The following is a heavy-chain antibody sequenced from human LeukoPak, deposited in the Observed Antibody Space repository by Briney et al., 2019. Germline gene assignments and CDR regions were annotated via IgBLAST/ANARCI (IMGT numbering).Heavy chain of an antibody. V-gene: IGHV3-48*04. Sequence: GGSLRLSCAASGFTFSSYRMHWVRQAPGKGLEWVSYISSSSGSTIYYADSVKGRFTISRDNAKNSLYLQMNSLRAEDTAVYYCAGAHSSGYYYYYGMDVWGQGTTVTVSS. J-gene: IGHJ6*02. CDR1: GFTFSSYR. CDR2: ISSSSGSTI. D-gene: IGHD3-22*01. CDR3: AGAHSSGYYYYYGMDV.